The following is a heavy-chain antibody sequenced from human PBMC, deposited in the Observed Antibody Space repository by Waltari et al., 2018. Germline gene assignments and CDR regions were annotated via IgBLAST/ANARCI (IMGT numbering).Heavy chain of an antibody. Sequence: QLQLQESGPGLVKPSETLSLTCTVSGGSISSSSYYWGRIRQPPGKGLEWIGSIYYSGSTSFTPSIKSRVTISVDTSKNQFSLKLCSVTAADTAVYYCARGSYSSSQDSWGQGTLVTVSS. CDR3: ARGSYSSSQDS. D-gene: IGHD6-6*01. CDR2: IYYSGST. CDR1: GGSISSSSYY. V-gene: IGHV4-39*07. J-gene: IGHJ4*02.